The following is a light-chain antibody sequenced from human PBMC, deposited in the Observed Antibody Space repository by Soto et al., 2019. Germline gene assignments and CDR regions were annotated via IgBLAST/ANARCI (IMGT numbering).Light chain of an antibody. CDR2: AAS. J-gene: IGKJ2*01. Sequence: ESVLTQSPVTLSLSPGERATLSCRASQSVTSNKVAWFQQKPGQAPRLLIRAASSRATGIPDRFSGSGSATDFTLTISRLEPEDFAVYYCQQYGSPPPYTSGQGTKLEIK. V-gene: IGKV3-20*01. CDR3: QQYGSPPPYT. CDR1: QSVTSNK.